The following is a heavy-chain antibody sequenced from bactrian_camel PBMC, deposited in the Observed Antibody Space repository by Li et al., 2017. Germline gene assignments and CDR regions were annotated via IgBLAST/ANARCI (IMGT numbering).Heavy chain of an antibody. V-gene: IGHV3S9*01. J-gene: IGHJ4*01. D-gene: IGHD2*01. CDR3: AADRRRHGPPSLRPGDYSV. Sequence: QVQLVESGGGLVQPGGSLRLSCAARTGTFRSACMGWIRQVSGQEREGVASIDADGETSYADSVKGRFSISKDNARNWLDLQMDSLEPGDTARYYCAADRRRHGPPSLRPGDYSVWGQGTQVTVS. CDR2: IDADGET. CDR1: TGTFRSAC.